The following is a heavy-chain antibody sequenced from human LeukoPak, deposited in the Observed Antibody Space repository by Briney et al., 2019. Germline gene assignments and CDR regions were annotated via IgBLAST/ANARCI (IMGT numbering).Heavy chain of an antibody. Sequence: GGSLRLSCAASGFTFSGSAMHWVRQASGKGREWVGRIRSKANSYATAYAASVKGRFTISRDDSKNTAYLQMNSLKTEDAAVYYCTRRYYDSSGYYWGFDYWGQGTLVTVSS. CDR3: TRRYYDSSGYYWGFDY. D-gene: IGHD3-22*01. V-gene: IGHV3-73*01. J-gene: IGHJ4*02. CDR1: GFTFSGSA. CDR2: IRSKANSYAT.